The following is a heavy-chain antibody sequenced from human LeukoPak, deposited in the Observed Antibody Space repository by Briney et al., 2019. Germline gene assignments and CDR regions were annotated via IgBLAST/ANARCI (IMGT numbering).Heavy chain of an antibody. J-gene: IGHJ4*02. V-gene: IGHV3-23*01. CDR3: AKSVFAGYLIGRQWLVLAFDY. Sequence: GRSLRLSCAPSRFTFSSYAMSWVRQAPGTGLEWVSAISGSGGCAYYADSVKGRFTISRDNSKNTLYLQMNSLRAEDTPVYYCAKSVFAGYLIGRQWLVLAFDYWGQGTLVTVSS. CDR2: ISGSGGCA. D-gene: IGHD6-19*01. CDR1: RFTFSSYA.